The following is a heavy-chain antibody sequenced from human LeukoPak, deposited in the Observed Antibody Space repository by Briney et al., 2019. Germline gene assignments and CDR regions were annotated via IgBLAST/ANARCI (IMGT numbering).Heavy chain of an antibody. Sequence: GGSLRLSCAASGFTFSSYSMNWVRQAPGKGLEWVAVIWYDGSNKYYADSVKGRFTISRDNSKNTLYLQMNSLRAEDTAVYYCAREPRSGYSYGSPDYWGQGTLVTVSS. CDR3: AREPRSGYSYGSPDY. J-gene: IGHJ4*02. CDR1: GFTFSSYS. CDR2: IWYDGSNK. V-gene: IGHV3-33*08. D-gene: IGHD5-18*01.